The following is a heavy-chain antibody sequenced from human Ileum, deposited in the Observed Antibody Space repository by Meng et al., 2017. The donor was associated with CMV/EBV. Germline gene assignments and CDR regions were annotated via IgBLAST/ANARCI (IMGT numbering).Heavy chain of an antibody. CDR2: ISSSSSYI. Sequence: EVQLVESGGGLVKPGGCLRLPCAASVFTFSSYSMNWVRQAPGKGLEWVSSISSSSSYIYYADSVKGRFTISRDNAKNSLYLQMNSLRAEDTAVYYCARDLRFGELLPRYWGQGTMVTVSS. D-gene: IGHD3-10*01. V-gene: IGHV3-21*01. CDR3: ARDLRFGELLPRY. J-gene: IGHJ4*02. CDR1: VFTFSSYS.